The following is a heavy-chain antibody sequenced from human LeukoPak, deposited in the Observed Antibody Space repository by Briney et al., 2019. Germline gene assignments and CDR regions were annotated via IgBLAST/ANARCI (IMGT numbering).Heavy chain of an antibody. J-gene: IGHJ4*02. V-gene: IGHV3-23*01. D-gene: IGHD7-27*01. Sequence: GGSLRLSCAASGFTFSSYTMSWVRQAPGKGLEWVSTITTSDGNTYYADSVKGRFTVSRDNSKNTLFLQMNSLRAEDMAVYYCAKDGGLWVSAHWGDSWGRGTLVTVSS. CDR3: AKDGGLWVSAHWGDS. CDR2: ITTSDGNT. CDR1: GFTFSSYT.